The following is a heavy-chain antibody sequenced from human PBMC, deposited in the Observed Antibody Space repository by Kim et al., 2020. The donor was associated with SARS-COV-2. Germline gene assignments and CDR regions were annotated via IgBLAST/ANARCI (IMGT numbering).Heavy chain of an antibody. D-gene: IGHD3-9*01. V-gene: IGHV3-30*04. CDR1: GFTFSSYA. J-gene: IGHJ3*02. CDR2: ISYDGSNK. Sequence: GGSLRHSCAASGFTFSSYAMHWVRQAPGKGLEWVAVISYDGSNKYYADSVKGRFTISRDNSKNTLYLQMNSLRAEDTAVYYCARDVNPLRYFDWLSQAADAFDIWGQGTMVTVSS. CDR3: ARDVNPLRYFDWLSQAADAFDI.